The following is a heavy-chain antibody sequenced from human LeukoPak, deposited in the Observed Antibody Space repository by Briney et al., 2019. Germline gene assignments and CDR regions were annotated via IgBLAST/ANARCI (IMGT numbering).Heavy chain of an antibody. CDR2: TYHRSKWYN. V-gene: IGHV6-1*01. D-gene: IGHD5-24*01. CDR3: ARGGDGYNFYNWFDP. CDR1: GDSVSSKSAV. J-gene: IGHJ5*02. Sequence: SQTLSLTCAISGDSVSSKSAVWNWIRQSPPRGLEWLGRTYHRSKWYNEYAVSVKSRITINSDTSKNQFSLQLSSVTPEDTAVYYCARGGDGYNFYNWFDPWGQGTLVTVSS.